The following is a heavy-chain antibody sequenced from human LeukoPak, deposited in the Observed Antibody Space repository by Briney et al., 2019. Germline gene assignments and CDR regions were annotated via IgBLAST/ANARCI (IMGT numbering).Heavy chain of an antibody. J-gene: IGHJ6*02. CDR1: GGSVSFYY. V-gene: IGHV4-59*02. CDR2: IYYSGST. Sequence: SETLSLTCTVSGGSVSFYYWSWIRQPPGKGLEWIGYIYYSGSTDYNPSLKSRVTISVDTSKNQFSLKVSSVTAADTAVYYCARDARGSSYMDVWGQGTTVTVSS. D-gene: IGHD3-10*01. CDR3: ARDARGSSYMDV.